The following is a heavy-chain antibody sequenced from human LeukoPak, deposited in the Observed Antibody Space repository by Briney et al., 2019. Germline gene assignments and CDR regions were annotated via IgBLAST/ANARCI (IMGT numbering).Heavy chain of an antibody. J-gene: IGHJ6*03. Sequence: GGSLRLSCAASGFTFSSYGMHWVRQAPGKGLEWVAVIWYDGSNKYYADSVKGRFTISRDNSKNTLYLQMNSLRAEDTAVYYCAKSPVLLWFGEAPWDYYYMGVWGKGTTVTVSS. CDR2: IWYDGSNK. CDR3: AKSPVLLWFGEAPWDYYYMGV. D-gene: IGHD3-10*01. V-gene: IGHV3-33*06. CDR1: GFTFSSYG.